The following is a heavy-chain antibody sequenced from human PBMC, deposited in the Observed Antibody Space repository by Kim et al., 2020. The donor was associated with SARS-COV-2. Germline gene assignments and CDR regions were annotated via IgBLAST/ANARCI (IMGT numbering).Heavy chain of an antibody. V-gene: IGHV4-39*01. CDR2: IYYSGST. D-gene: IGHD5-18*01. CDR1: GGSISSSSYY. J-gene: IGHJ6*01. CDR3: ARQGHRIQLWSAGHYY. Sequence: SETLSLTCTVSGGSISSSSYYWGWIRQPPGKGLEWIGSIYYSGSTYYNPSLKSRVTISVDTSKNQFSLKLSSVTAADTAVYYCARQGHRIQLWSAGHYY.